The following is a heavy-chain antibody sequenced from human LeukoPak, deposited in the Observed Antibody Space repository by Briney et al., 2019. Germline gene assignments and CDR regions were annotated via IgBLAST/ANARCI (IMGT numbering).Heavy chain of an antibody. D-gene: IGHD3-22*01. V-gene: IGHV4-34*01. Sequence: SETLSLTCAVYGGSFSGYYWSWIRQPPGKGLEWIGEINHSGSTNYNPSLKSRVTISVDTSKNQFSLRLSSVTAADTAVYYCARGRNYYDSSGYSDAFDIWGQGTMVTVSS. CDR1: GGSFSGYY. J-gene: IGHJ3*02. CDR3: ARGRNYYDSSGYSDAFDI. CDR2: INHSGST.